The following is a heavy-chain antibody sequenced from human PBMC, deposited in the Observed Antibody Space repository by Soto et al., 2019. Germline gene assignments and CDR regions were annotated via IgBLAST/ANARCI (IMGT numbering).Heavy chain of an antibody. CDR1: GGTFSSYA. CDR3: ARDYSSSSLNPLYYYYYGMDV. J-gene: IGHJ6*02. V-gene: IGHV1-69*13. D-gene: IGHD6-6*01. Sequence: ASVKVSCKASGGTFSSYAISWVRQAPGQGLEWMGGIIPIFVTANYAQKFQGRVTITADESTSTAYMELSSLRSEDTAVYYCARDYSSSSLNPLYYYYYGMDVWGQGTTVTVSS. CDR2: IIPIFVTA.